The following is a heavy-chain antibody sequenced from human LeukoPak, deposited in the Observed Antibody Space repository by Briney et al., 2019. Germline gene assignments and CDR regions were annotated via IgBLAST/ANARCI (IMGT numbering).Heavy chain of an antibody. D-gene: IGHD4-17*01. CDR3: ARRNTADGDHAFDY. CDR1: GGSISSSSYY. V-gene: IGHV4-39*01. Sequence: KTSETLSLTCTVSGGSISSSSYYWGWIRHPPGKGLEWIGTIYYTGTTYYNPSLKSRVTISVDTSKNQFSLKLSSVTAADTAVYYCARRNTADGDHAFDYWGQGTLVTVSS. CDR2: IYYTGTT. J-gene: IGHJ4*02.